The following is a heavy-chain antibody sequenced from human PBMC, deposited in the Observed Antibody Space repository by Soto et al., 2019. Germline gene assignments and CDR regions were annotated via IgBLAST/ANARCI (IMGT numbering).Heavy chain of an antibody. CDR3: ARRVQGSTSSFVFDP. CDR1: GGTFSSYA. J-gene: IGHJ5*02. V-gene: IGHV1-69*06. Sequence: QVQLVQSGAEVKKPGSSVKVSCKASGGTFSSYAISWVRQAPGQGLEWMGGIIPIFGTANYAQKFQGRVTITADKSTRTAYMELISLRSEDTAVYYCARRVQGSTSSFVFDPWGQGTLVTVSS. D-gene: IGHD6-6*01. CDR2: IIPIFGTA.